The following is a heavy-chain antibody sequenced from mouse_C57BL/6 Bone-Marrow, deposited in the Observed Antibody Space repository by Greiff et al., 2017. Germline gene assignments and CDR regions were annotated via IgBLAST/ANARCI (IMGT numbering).Heavy chain of an antibody. CDR1: GYTFTSYW. Sequence: VQLQQSGAELAKPGASVKLSCKASGYTFTSYWMHWVKQRPGQGLEWIGYINPSSGYTKYNQKFKDKATLTADTSSSTAYMQLSSLTYGDSAVYYCAGLESTRVTAWYFDVGGRGNAITVTS. V-gene: IGHV1-7*01. D-gene: IGHD2-1*01. J-gene: IGHJ1*03. CDR2: INPSSGYT. CDR3: AGLESTRVTAWYFDV.